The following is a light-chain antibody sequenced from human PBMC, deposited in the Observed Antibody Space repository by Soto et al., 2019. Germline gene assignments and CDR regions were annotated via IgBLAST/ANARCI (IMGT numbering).Light chain of an antibody. Sequence: QAVVTQPASVSGSPGQSITISCTGTNIDVGAYDYVSWYQQHPGKAPTLMIYDVSNRPSGVSNRFSGSRSGNTASLTISGLQTEDEADYYCSSYASSTTWVFGGGTKLTVL. CDR2: DVS. V-gene: IGLV2-14*01. CDR1: NIDVGAYDY. CDR3: SSYASSTTWV. J-gene: IGLJ3*02.